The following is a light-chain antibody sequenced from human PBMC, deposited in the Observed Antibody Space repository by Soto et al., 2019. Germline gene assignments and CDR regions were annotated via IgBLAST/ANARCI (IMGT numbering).Light chain of an antibody. CDR3: QQSYSTPTLT. CDR2: AAS. J-gene: IGKJ4*01. Sequence: DIQMTQSPSSLSASVGDRVTITCRASQSISSYLNWYQQKPGKAPKLLIYAASSLQRGVPPRFSGRGSGTDFTLTISSLQPEDFATYSCQQSYSTPTLTFGGGTKVEIK. CDR1: QSISSY. V-gene: IGKV1-39*01.